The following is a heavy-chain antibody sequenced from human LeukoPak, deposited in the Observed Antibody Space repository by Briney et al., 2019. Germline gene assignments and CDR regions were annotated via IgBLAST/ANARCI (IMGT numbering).Heavy chain of an antibody. V-gene: IGHV1-18*01. CDR1: GYTFTSYG. CDR3: ARGALTVPAAALTTYYYYYMDV. Sequence: RASAKVSCKASGYTFTSYGISWVRQAPGQGLEWMGWISAYNGNTNYAQKLQGRVTMTTDTSTSTAYMELRSLRSDDTAVYYCARGALTVPAAALTTYYYYYMDVWGKGTTVTVSS. D-gene: IGHD2-2*01. J-gene: IGHJ6*03. CDR2: ISAYNGNT.